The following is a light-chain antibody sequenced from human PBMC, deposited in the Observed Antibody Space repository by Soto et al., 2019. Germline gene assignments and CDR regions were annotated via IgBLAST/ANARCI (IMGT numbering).Light chain of an antibody. Sequence: DIQMTQSPSSVSASVGDRVTITCRASQDLNRWLAWYQQKPGRAPKLLISTISTLQNGVPSRFSGSGSGTDFSLTISSLKPEDIATYYCQQGRLFPWTFGQGTKVEIK. V-gene: IGKV1-12*01. CDR3: QQGRLFPWT. CDR2: TIS. J-gene: IGKJ1*01. CDR1: QDLNRW.